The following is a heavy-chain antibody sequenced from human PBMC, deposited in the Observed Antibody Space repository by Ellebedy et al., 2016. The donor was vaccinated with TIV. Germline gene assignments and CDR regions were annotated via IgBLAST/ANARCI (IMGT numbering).Heavy chain of an antibody. D-gene: IGHD3-10*01. CDR2: IIPIFGTA. Sequence: AASVKLSCKASGCTFSSYAISWVRQAPGQGLDWMGRIIPIFGTANYAQKFQGSVTITADESTSTAYMELSSLRSEDTAVYYWAGERTHLGITMVRGVFGFDPWGQGTLVTVSS. CDR1: GCTFSSYA. CDR3: AGERTHLGITMVRGVFGFDP. V-gene: IGHV1-69*13. J-gene: IGHJ5*02.